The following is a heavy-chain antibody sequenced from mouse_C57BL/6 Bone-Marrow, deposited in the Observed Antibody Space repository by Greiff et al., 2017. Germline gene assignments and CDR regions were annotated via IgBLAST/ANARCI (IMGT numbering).Heavy chain of an antibody. CDR1: GYTFTSYW. Sequence: QVQLQQPGAELVKPGASVKLSCKASGYTFTSYWMHWVKQRPGQGLEWIGMIHPNSGSTNYNEKFKSKATLTVDKSSSTAYLQLSSLTSEDYAVYYYAIWSYRVYVSCFADWGQGTMVTVST. V-gene: IGHV1-64*01. D-gene: IGHD1-1*01. CDR2: IHPNSGST. CDR3: AIWSYRVYVSCFAD. J-gene: IGHJ3*01.